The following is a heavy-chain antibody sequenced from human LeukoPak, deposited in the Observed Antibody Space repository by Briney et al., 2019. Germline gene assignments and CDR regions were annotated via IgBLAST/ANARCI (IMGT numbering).Heavy chain of an antibody. CDR2: INHSGST. CDR3: ARVLKLGYCSGGSCYGRYYYYYYMDV. Sequence: PSETMSLTCAVYGGSFSGYYWSWLRQPPGKGLEWIGEINHSGSTNCNPSLKSRVTISVDTSKNQFSLKLSSVTAADTAVYYCARVLKLGYCSGGSCYGRYYYYYYMDVWGKGTTVTVSS. J-gene: IGHJ6*03. V-gene: IGHV4-34*01. D-gene: IGHD2-15*01. CDR1: GGSFSGYY.